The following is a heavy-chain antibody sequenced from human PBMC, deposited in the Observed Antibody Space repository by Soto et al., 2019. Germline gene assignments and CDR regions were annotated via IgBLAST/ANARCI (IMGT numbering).Heavy chain of an antibody. CDR2: IYYSGST. V-gene: IGHV4-31*03. Sequence: PSETLSLTCTVSGGSISSGGYYWSWIRQHPGKGLEWIGYIYYSGSTYYNPSLKSRVTISVDTSKNQFSLKLSSVTAADTAVYYCARYAHKGFYYYYYGMDVWGQGTTVTVS. CDR3: ARYAHKGFYYYYYGMDV. CDR1: GGSISSGGYY. J-gene: IGHJ6*02.